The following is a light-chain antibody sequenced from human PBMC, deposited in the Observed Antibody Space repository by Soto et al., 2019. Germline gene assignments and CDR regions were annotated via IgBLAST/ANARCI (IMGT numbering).Light chain of an antibody. V-gene: IGKV1-5*03. CDR2: KAS. CDR1: QSISSW. Sequence: DLQMTQSPSTLSASVGDTVTITCRASQSISSWLAWYQQKPGKAPKLLIYKASSLESGVPSRFSGSGFGTEFTLTISSLQPDDFATYYCQQFGAHWAFGPGTKVDIK. CDR3: QQFGAHWA. J-gene: IGKJ3*01.